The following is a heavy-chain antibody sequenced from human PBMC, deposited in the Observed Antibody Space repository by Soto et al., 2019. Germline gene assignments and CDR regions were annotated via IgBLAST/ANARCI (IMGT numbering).Heavy chain of an antibody. Sequence: PSETLSLTCSVSGGSISSGYYYWSWIRQTPGKGLEWIGYIYYSGSTNYSPSLKSRVTISVDTSKNQFSLKLSSVTAADTAVYYCARGIVGANYDAFDIWGQGTMVTVSS. V-gene: IGHV4-61*01. CDR3: ARGIVGANYDAFDI. CDR1: GGSISSGYYY. D-gene: IGHD1-26*01. J-gene: IGHJ3*02. CDR2: IYYSGST.